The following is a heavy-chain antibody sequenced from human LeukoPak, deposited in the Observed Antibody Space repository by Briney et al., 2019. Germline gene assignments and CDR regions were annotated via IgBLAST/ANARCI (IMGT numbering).Heavy chain of an antibody. J-gene: IGHJ4*02. Sequence: GGSLRLSCAASRFTFEDYGMSWVRQPPGRGLEWVSGINWNGDSTGYADSVKGRFTISRDNSKNTLYLQMNSLRAEDTAVYYCAKDPTTVVTAIFDYWGQGTLVTVSS. V-gene: IGHV3-20*04. CDR3: AKDPTTVVTAIFDY. CDR1: RFTFEDYG. CDR2: INWNGDST. D-gene: IGHD4-23*01.